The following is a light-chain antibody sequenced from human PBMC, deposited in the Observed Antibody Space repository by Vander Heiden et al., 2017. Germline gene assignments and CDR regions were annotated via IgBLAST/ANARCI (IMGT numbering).Light chain of an antibody. CDR3: QQYYTFPLT. CDR1: QNLLYSSNNKNY. CDR2: WAS. J-gene: IGKJ4*01. Sequence: DIVMTQSPDSLAVSLGERATINGKSSQNLLYSSNNKNYLAWFQQKSGQPPKLLIYWASTRESGVPDRFSGSGSGTDFTLTISSLQAEDVAVYYCQQYYTFPLTFGGGTKVEIK. V-gene: IGKV4-1*01.